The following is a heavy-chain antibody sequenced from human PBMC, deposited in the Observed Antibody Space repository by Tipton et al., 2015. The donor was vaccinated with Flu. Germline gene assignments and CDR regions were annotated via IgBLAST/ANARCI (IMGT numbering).Heavy chain of an antibody. CDR2: IYTSGST. V-gene: IGHV4-61*02. CDR3: ARVRSYYDSSGYYYAFDY. CDR1: GGSISSGSYY. D-gene: IGHD3-22*01. J-gene: IGHJ4*02. Sequence: LRLSCTVSGGSISSGSYYWSWIRQPAGKGLGWIGRIYTSGSTNYNPSLKSRVTISVDTSKNQFSLQLSSVTAADTAVYYCARVRSYYDSSGYYYAFDYRGQGTLVTVSS.